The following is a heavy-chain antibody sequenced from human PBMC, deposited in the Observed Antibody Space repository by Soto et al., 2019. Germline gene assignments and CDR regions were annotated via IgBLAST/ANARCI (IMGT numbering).Heavy chain of an antibody. CDR2: IHYTGST. CDR3: ARGVGNSRGTSFDS. Sequence: SETLSLTCTVSGDSVSGGSPYCSWLRQPPGKGLEWIAYIHYTGSTPYRPSLRSRITMLVDSSTKQFSLKLASVTAADTAVYYCARGVGNSRGTSFDSWGQGALVTVSS. J-gene: IGHJ4*02. V-gene: IGHV4-61*01. CDR1: GDSVSGGSPY. D-gene: IGHD3-22*01.